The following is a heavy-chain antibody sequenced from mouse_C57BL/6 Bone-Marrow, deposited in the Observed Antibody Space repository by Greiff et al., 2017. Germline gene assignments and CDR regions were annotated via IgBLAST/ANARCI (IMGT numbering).Heavy chain of an antibody. CDR2: IYPGSGST. D-gene: IGHD1-1*01. CDR3: ARGVRYPDWYFDV. CDR1: GYTFTSYW. Sequence: QVQLQQPGAELVKPGASVKMSCKASGYTFTSYWITWVKQRPGQGLEWIGDIYPGSGSTNYNEKFKSKATLTVDTSSSTAYLQLRSLTSEDSAVYYCARGVRYPDWYFDVWGTGTTVTVSS. J-gene: IGHJ1*03. V-gene: IGHV1-55*01.